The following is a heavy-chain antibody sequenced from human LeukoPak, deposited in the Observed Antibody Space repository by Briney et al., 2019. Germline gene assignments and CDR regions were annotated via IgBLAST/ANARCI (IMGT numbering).Heavy chain of an antibody. CDR1: GFTFSNYW. Sequence: GGSLRLSCAASGFTFSNYWMHWVRQVPGKGLVWVSRINDDGRATFYADSVKGRFTISRDNSKNTLYLQMNSLRAEDTAVYYCAKDRITMIVGPLDYRGQGTLVTVSS. V-gene: IGHV3-74*01. CDR3: AKDRITMIVGPLDY. CDR2: INDDGRAT. J-gene: IGHJ4*02. D-gene: IGHD3-22*01.